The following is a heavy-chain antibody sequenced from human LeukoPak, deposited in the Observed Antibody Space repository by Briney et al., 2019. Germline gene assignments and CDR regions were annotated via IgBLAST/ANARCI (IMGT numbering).Heavy chain of an antibody. J-gene: IGHJ5*02. CDR3: ARSSSWYIGWFDP. CDR2: IYHSGIT. Sequence: SGTLFLTCAVSGGSISSNDWWSWVRQSPGKGLEWIGEIYHSGITTYNPSLKSRVTISVDKSKNQFSLEVTSLTAADTAVYYCARSSSWYIGWFDPWGQGTLVTVSS. V-gene: IGHV4-4*02. D-gene: IGHD6-13*01. CDR1: GGSISSNDW.